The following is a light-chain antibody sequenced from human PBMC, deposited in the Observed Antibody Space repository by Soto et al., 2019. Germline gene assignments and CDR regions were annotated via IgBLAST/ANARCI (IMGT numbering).Light chain of an antibody. Sequence: QAVVPQPPSASGTPGQRVSISCSGSSSNIGTNYVYWYQQFPGTAPKLLIYRNNQRPSGVPDRFSGSKSGTSASLAISGLRSEDEADYYCASWDDSLSGLVLGGGTKLTVL. CDR1: SSNIGTNY. CDR3: ASWDDSLSGLV. J-gene: IGLJ2*01. CDR2: RNN. V-gene: IGLV1-47*01.